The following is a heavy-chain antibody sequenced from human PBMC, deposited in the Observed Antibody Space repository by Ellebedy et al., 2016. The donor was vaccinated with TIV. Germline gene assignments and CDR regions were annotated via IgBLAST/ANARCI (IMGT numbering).Heavy chain of an antibody. Sequence: GESLKISCVASGFTFSNYNMNWVRQSPGKGLEWVSSIRSTGSDKYYADSVKGRFTISRDNSKNTLYLQMNSLRAEDTAVYYCARDPSIVGANWGQGTLVTVSS. CDR2: IRSTGSDK. V-gene: IGHV3-21*01. CDR3: ARDPSIVGAN. CDR1: GFTFSNYN. J-gene: IGHJ4*02. D-gene: IGHD1-26*01.